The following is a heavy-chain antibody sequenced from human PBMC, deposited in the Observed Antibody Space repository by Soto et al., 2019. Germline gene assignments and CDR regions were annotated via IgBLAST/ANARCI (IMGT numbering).Heavy chain of an antibody. J-gene: IGHJ5*02. Sequence: ASVKVSCKASGYTFTSYDINWVRQATGQGLEWVGWVNPNSGNTGYAQKFQGRVTMTKNTSISTAYMELSSLTSEDTAVYYCAREGYSSSSGPRGNWFDPWGQGTLVTAPQ. V-gene: IGHV1-8*01. CDR2: VNPNSGNT. CDR1: GYTFTSYD. D-gene: IGHD6-6*01. CDR3: AREGYSSSSGPRGNWFDP.